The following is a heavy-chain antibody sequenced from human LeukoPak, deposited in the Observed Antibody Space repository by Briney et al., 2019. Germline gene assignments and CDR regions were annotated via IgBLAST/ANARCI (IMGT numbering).Heavy chain of an antibody. Sequence: PSETLSLTCAVYGGSFSGYYWSWIRQPPGKGLEWIGEINHSGSTNYNPSLKSRVTISVDTSKNQFSLKLNSVTAADTAIYYCAREYFGRKYYFDYWAREAWSPSPQ. J-gene: IGHJ4*02. D-gene: IGHD2/OR15-2a*01. CDR3: AREYFGRKYYFDY. V-gene: IGHV4-34*01. CDR1: GGSFSGYY. CDR2: INHSGST.